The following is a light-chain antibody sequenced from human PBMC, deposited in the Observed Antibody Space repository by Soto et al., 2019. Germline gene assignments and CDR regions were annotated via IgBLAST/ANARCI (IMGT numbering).Light chain of an antibody. Sequence: GDRVTITCRASQTISTWMAWYQQKPGKAPKPLIYDASTLQSGVASRFSGSGSGTEFTLIISGLQPDDFATYYCQHYNVYPWTFGQGTKVDIK. CDR2: DAS. V-gene: IGKV1-5*01. CDR3: QHYNVYPWT. CDR1: QTISTW. J-gene: IGKJ1*01.